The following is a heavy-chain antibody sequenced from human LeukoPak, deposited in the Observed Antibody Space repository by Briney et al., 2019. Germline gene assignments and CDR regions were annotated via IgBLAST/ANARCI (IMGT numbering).Heavy chain of an antibody. CDR3: ARTIVGALSGAFDI. CDR1: GYTFTGYY. Sequence: ASVKVSCKASGYTFTGYYMHCVRQAPGQGLEWMGWINPNSGGTNYEQKFQGRVTMTRDTSISTAYMELSRLRSDDTAVYYCARTIVGALSGAFDIWGQGTMVTVSS. V-gene: IGHV1-2*02. CDR2: INPNSGGT. J-gene: IGHJ3*02. D-gene: IGHD1-26*01.